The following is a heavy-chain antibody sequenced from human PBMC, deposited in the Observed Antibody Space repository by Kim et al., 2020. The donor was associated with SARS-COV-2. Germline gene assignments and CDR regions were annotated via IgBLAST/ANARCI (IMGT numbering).Heavy chain of an antibody. CDR2: IGTAGDT. Sequence: GGSLRLSCAASGFTFSSYDMHWVRQATGKGLEWVSAIGTAGDTYYPGSVKGRFTISRENAKNSLYLQMNSLRAGDTAVYYCARGGRQQLDLLFDYWGQGTLVTVSS. CDR1: GFTFSSYD. V-gene: IGHV3-13*04. D-gene: IGHD6-13*01. J-gene: IGHJ4*02. CDR3: ARGGRQQLDLLFDY.